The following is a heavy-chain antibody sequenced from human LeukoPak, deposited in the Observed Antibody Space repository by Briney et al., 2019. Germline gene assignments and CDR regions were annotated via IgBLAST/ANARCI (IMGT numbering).Heavy chain of an antibody. V-gene: IGHV3-15*01. D-gene: IGHD6-19*01. CDR3: TTGWSSGWYDVEYFQH. CDR1: GFTFSNAW. CDR2: IKSKTDGGTT. J-gene: IGHJ1*01. Sequence: KPGGSLRLSCAASGFTFSNAWMSWVRQAPGKGLEWVGRIKSKTDGGTTDYAAPVKGRFTISRDDSKNTLYLQMNSLKTEDTAVYYCTTGWSSGWYDVEYFQHWGQGTLVTVSS.